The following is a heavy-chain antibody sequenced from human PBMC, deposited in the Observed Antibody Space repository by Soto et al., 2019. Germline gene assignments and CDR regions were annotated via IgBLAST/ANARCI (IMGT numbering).Heavy chain of an antibody. CDR3: AKISDFWSGYYTPTWFFDH. CDR2: ISGSGDST. V-gene: IGHV3-23*01. J-gene: IGHJ2*01. Sequence: EVQLLESGGGSVQPGGSLRLSCAASGFTFSGYAISWVRQAPGKGLEWVSGISGSGDSTYYADSVEGRFTISRDNSKRTMSLQMNSLRAEHTAIYYCAKISDFWSGYYTPTWFFDHWGRGTLVTVSS. CDR1: GFTFSGYA. D-gene: IGHD3-3*01.